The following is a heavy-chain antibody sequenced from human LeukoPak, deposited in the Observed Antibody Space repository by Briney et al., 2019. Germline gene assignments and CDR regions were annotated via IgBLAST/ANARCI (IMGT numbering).Heavy chain of an antibody. CDR1: GANMCSRT. CDR3: PGEDDSGSYRYDY. V-gene: IGHV3-74*01. CDR2: INSDGSTT. J-gene: IGHJ4*02. Sequence: SGGSLSFSCVTTGANMCSRTTYLLRQAPGKGLVSVSRINSDGSTTTYADSVKGRFTNSSDTANITLYMQMRRLSGKYYGVSQCPGEDDSGSYRYDYRGQGTLVTVSS. D-gene: IGHD1-26*01.